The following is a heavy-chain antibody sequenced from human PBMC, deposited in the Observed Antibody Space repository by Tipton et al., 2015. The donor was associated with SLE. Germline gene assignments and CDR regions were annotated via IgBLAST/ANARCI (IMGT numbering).Heavy chain of an antibody. V-gene: IGHV3-21*03. Sequence: SLRLSCAASGFTFSSYSMNWVRQAPGKGLEWVSSISSSSSYIYYADSVKGRFTISRDNAKNSLYLQMNSLRAEDTAVYYCARDTQLRGAFDNWGQGTMVTVSS. CDR1: GFTFSSYS. CDR2: ISSSSSYI. J-gene: IGHJ3*02. CDR3: ARDTQLRGAFDN. D-gene: IGHD1-1*01.